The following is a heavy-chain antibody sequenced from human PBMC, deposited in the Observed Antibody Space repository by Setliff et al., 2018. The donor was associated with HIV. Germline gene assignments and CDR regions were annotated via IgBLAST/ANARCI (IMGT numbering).Heavy chain of an antibody. CDR1: GGSITSGGHY. V-gene: IGHV4-31*02. Sequence: TLSLTCSVSGGSITSGGHYWSWIRHLPGKGLEWIGYIHYTGSNFYNPSLTDRLTLSVDTSDNQFSLKLTSVTAADTAVYYCARGGNSRAAWFDSWGQGTLVTVSS. CDR2: IHYTGSN. D-gene: IGHD5-12*01. J-gene: IGHJ5*01. CDR3: ARGGNSRAAWFDS.